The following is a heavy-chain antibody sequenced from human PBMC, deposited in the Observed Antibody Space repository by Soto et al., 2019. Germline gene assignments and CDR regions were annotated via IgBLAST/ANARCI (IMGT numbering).Heavy chain of an antibody. CDR2: ISSSGSTI. D-gene: IGHD6-13*01. V-gene: IGHV3-48*03. J-gene: IGHJ4*02. CDR1: GFTFSSYE. CDR3: AKSQEIGTHFFDS. Sequence: GGSLRLSCAASGFTFSSYEMNWVRQAPGKGLEWVSYISSSGSTIYYADSVKGRFTISRDNAKNSLYLQMNSLRAEDTAVYFCAKSQEIGTHFFDSWGQGTQVTVPS.